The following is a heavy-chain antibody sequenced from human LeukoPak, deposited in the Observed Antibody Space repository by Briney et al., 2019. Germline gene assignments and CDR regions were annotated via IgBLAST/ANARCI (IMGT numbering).Heavy chain of an antibody. J-gene: IGHJ3*02. CDR3: ARGGRGSAAVVAPRSFDI. V-gene: IGHV3-53*01. Sequence: GGSLRLSCAASGFTVSSIHMVWVRQAPGKGLEGVSVTYTGGNSYYSDSVTGRCIISRDISKNTLYLQMNSLSAEDSALYYCARGGRGSAAVVAPRSFDIWGQGTMVTVSS. D-gene: IGHD3-22*01. CDR2: TYTGGNS. CDR1: GFTVSSIH.